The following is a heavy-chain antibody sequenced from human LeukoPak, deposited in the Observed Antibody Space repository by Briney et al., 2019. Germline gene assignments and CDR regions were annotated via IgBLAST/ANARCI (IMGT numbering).Heavy chain of an antibody. Sequence: EASVKVSCKVSGYTLTELSMHWVRQAPGKGLEWMGGFDPEDGETIYAQKFQGRVTMTEDTSTDTAYMELSSLRSEDTAVYYCATYSVSSRKYSSSWYYFDYWGQGTLVTVSS. V-gene: IGHV1-24*01. D-gene: IGHD6-13*01. CDR3: ATYSVSSRKYSSSWYYFDY. CDR1: GYTLTELS. J-gene: IGHJ4*02. CDR2: FDPEDGET.